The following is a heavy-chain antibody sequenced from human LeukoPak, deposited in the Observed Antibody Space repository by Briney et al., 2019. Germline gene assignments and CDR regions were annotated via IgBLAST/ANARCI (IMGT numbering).Heavy chain of an antibody. V-gene: IGHV1-2*02. CDR2: INPNSGGT. J-gene: IGHJ4*02. CDR1: GYTFTGYY. CDR3: ARGSRSGYSGYDSRPFDY. D-gene: IGHD5-12*01. Sequence: ASVKVSCKASGYTFTGYYMHWVRQAPGQGLEWMGWINPNSGGTNYAQKFQGRVTMTRDTSISTAYMELSRLRSDDTAVYYCARGSRSGYSGYDSRPFDYWGQGTLVTVSS.